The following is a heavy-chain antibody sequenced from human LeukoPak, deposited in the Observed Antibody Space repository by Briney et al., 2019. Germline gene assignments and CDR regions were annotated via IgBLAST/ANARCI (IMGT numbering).Heavy chain of an antibody. J-gene: IGHJ4*02. CDR2: IYPADSDT. Sequence: PGESLKISCKGSGYRFASYWIGWVRQMPGKGLEWMGIIYPADSDTRYSPSFQGQVTISADKSISTAYLQWSSLKASDTAMYYCATSDDFWSIDHWGQGTLVTVSS. V-gene: IGHV5-51*01. D-gene: IGHD3-3*01. CDR1: GYRFASYW. CDR3: ATSDDFWSIDH.